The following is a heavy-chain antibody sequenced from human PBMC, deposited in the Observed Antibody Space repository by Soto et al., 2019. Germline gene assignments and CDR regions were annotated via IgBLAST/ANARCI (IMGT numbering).Heavy chain of an antibody. Sequence: QITLKESGPTLVKPTQTLTLTCTFSGFSLTTSGVSVGWIRQPPGKALEWLALIYWNDDQRYSPSLRSRLTITTDTSKNQVVLTMTNMDPVDRATYHCALPYHDRSGFSLDPFDIWGQGTMVTVYS. CDR3: ALPYHDRSGFSLDPFDI. CDR2: IYWNDDQ. V-gene: IGHV2-5*01. CDR1: GFSLTTSGVS. J-gene: IGHJ3*02. D-gene: IGHD3-22*01.